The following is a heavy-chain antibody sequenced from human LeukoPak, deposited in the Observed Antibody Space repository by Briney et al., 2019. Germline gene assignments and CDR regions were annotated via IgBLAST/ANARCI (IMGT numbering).Heavy chain of an antibody. V-gene: IGHV3-7*01. CDR3: ARESISRDHYYMDV. CDR2: IKQDGSEK. J-gene: IGHJ6*03. Sequence: GGSLRLSCAASGFTFSSYWMSWVRQAPGKGLEWVAHIKQDGSEKYYVDSVKGRFTISRDNAKNSLYLQMNSLRAEDTAVYYCARESISRDHYYMDVWGKGTTVTVSS. CDR1: GFTFSSYW.